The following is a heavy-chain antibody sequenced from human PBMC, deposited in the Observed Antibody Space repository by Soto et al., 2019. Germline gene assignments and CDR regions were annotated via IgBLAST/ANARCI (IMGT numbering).Heavy chain of an antibody. CDR2: IYSSGST. J-gene: IGHJ5*02. D-gene: IGHD2-15*01. Sequence: TLSLTCNISALSISSGGYYWIWIRQHPGKGLEWIWYIYSSGSTSYNPSLKSRVTISVDTSKTQFSLKLSSVSAADTAGYYCARDLALGYCRGGSCPPGNWFDPWGQGTLVTVPQ. V-gene: IGHV4-31*03. CDR3: ARDLALGYCRGGSCPPGNWFDP. CDR1: ALSISSGGYY.